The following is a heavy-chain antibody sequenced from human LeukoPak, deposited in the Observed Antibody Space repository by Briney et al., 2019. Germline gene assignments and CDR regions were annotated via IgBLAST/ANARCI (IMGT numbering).Heavy chain of an antibody. Sequence: GGSLRLSCAASGFTFSSYGMHWVRQAPGKGLEWVAVISYDGSNKYYADSVKGRFTISRDNSKNTLYLQMNSLRAEDTAVYYCAKVGLTVTTILDYFDYWGQGTLVTVSS. CDR1: GFTFSSYG. D-gene: IGHD4-11*01. CDR2: ISYDGSNK. V-gene: IGHV3-30*18. CDR3: AKVGLTVTTILDYFDY. J-gene: IGHJ4*02.